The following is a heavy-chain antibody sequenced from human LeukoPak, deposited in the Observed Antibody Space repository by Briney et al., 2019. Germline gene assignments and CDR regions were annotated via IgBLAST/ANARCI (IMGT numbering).Heavy chain of an antibody. D-gene: IGHD1-1*01. Sequence: PGGSLRLSCAASGFTFSDYTMNWVRQAPGKGLEWVSSISSGGTYIYYADSVKGRFTISRDNAKNSLYLQMNSLRVEDTAVYYCARVMATGMRTGGFDIWGQGTMVTVSS. CDR1: GFTFSDYT. J-gene: IGHJ3*02. CDR3: ARVMATGMRTGGFDI. V-gene: IGHV3-21*01. CDR2: ISSGGTYI.